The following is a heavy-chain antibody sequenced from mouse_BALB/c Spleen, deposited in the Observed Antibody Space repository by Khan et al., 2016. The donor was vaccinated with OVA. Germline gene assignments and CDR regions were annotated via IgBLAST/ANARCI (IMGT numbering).Heavy chain of an antibody. V-gene: IGHV2-3*01. Sequence: QVQLKESGPGLVAPSQSLSITCTVSGFSLTSYGVGWVRQPPGKGLEWLGVIWGDGSTNYHSALISRLNINKDNSKSQVFLKLNSLQTDDTATYYCALYYYGRAWFAYWGLGTLVTVSA. CDR1: GFSLTSYG. J-gene: IGHJ3*01. CDR2: IWGDGST. D-gene: IGHD1-1*01. CDR3: ALYYYGRAWFAY.